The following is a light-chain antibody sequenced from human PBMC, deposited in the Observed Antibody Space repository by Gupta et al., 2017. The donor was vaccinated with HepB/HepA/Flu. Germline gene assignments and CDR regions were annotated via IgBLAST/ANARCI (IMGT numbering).Light chain of an antibody. V-gene: IGKV4-1*01. CDR3: QQDANTPWA. CDR2: LAS. Sequence: ILMTQVPYSLRLSLGERATINCKSSQSVLYSSKNENYLAWYQQKPGQPPKVLIYLASTRESGVPDRFSGSGSGTDFTLTISSLQAEDVAVYYCQQDANTPWAFGQGTMVEIK. CDR1: QSVLYSSKNENY. J-gene: IGKJ1*01.